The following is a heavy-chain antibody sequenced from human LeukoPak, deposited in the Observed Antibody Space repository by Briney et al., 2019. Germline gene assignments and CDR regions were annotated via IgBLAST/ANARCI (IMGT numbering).Heavy chain of an antibody. Sequence: PSETLSLTCTVSGGSISSFYWGWIRQPPGKGLEWVGYIYYNGNTYYNPSLKSRVTVSLDTSKSQFSLKLGSVTAADTAVYYCARRVAVAGLFDSWGRGALVTVSS. CDR1: GGSISSFY. CDR3: ARRVAVAGLFDS. CDR2: IYYNGNT. V-gene: IGHV4-59*08. D-gene: IGHD6-19*01. J-gene: IGHJ4*02.